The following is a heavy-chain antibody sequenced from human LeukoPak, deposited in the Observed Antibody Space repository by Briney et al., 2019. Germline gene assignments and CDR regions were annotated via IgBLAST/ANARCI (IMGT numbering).Heavy chain of an antibody. CDR3: AKDPWTVVTLRPY. V-gene: IGHV3-23*01. J-gene: IGHJ4*02. CDR2: ISGSGGST. Sequence: PGGSLRLSCAASGLTFSSYAMSWVRQAPGKGLGWVSAISGSGGSTYYTDCVKGRFTSSRDNSKNTLYLQMNSLRAEDTAVYYCAKDPWTVVTLRPYLGQGTLVTVSS. CDR1: GLTFSSYA. D-gene: IGHD4-23*01.